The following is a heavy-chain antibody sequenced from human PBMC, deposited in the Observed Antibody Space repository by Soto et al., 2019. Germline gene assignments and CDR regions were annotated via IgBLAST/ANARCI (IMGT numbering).Heavy chain of an antibody. CDR2: TYYRSKWYN. J-gene: IGHJ4*02. CDR3: ARGPEYSSSSGFDY. V-gene: IGHV6-1*01. CDR1: GDSVSSNSAA. Sequence: SQTLSLTCAISGDSVSSNSAAWNWIRQSPSRGLEWLGRTYYRSKWYNDYAVSVKSRITINPDTSKNQLSLQLNSVTPEDTAVYYCARGPEYSSSSGFDYWGQGTLVPSPQ. D-gene: IGHD6-6*01.